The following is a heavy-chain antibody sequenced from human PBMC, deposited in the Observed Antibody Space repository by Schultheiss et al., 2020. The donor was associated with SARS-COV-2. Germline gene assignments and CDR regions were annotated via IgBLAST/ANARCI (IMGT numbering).Heavy chain of an antibody. V-gene: IGHV3-30*01. J-gene: IGHJ4*02. Sequence: GGSLRLSCAASGFTFSSYAMHWVRQAPGKGLEWVAVISYDGSNKYYADSVKGRFTISRDNSKNTLYLQMNSLRAEDTAVYYCASSKWLTSHDYWGQGTLVTVSS. CDR1: GFTFSSYA. D-gene: IGHD6-19*01. CDR2: ISYDGSNK. CDR3: ASSKWLTSHDY.